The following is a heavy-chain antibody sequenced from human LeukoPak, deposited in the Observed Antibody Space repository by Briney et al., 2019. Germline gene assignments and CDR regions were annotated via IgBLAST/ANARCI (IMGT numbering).Heavy chain of an antibody. CDR3: ARDHGGGSYYYGMDV. Sequence: GRSLRLSCEASGLTFSRYGMHWVRQAPGKGLEWVAVIWFDESNKYYADSVKGRFTISRDNSKNTLYLQMNSLRAEDTAVYYCARDHGGGSYYYGMDVWGQGTTVTVSS. J-gene: IGHJ6*02. D-gene: IGHD2-15*01. CDR1: GLTFSRYG. V-gene: IGHV3-33*01. CDR2: IWFDESNK.